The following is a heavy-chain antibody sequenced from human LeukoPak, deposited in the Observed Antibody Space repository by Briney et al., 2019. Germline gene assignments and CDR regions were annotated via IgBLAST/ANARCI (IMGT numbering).Heavy chain of an antibody. V-gene: IGHV3-48*03. Sequence: GGSLRLSCAASGFTFSSYEMNWVRQAPEKGLEWVSYISSSGSTIYYADSVKGRFTISRDNAKKSLYLQMNSLRDEDTAVYYCARDFFAFGGVIALLDYWGQGTLVTVSS. D-gene: IGHD3-16*02. J-gene: IGHJ4*02. CDR3: ARDFFAFGGVIALLDY. CDR2: ISSSGSTI. CDR1: GFTFSSYE.